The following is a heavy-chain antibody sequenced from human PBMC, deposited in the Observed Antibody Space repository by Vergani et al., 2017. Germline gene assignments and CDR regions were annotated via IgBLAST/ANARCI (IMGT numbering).Heavy chain of an antibody. V-gene: IGHV1-69*08. CDR1: GGTFSSYT. J-gene: IGHJ4*02. D-gene: IGHD2-2*01. CDR2: IIPILGIA. CDR3: ARDFCSSTSSYYFDY. Sequence: QVQLVQSGAEVKKPGSSVKVSCKASGGTFSSYTISWVRQAPGQGLEWMGRIIPILGIANYAQKFQGRVTITADKSTSTAYMELSSLRSEDTAVYYCARDFCSSTSSYYFDYWGQGTLVTVSS.